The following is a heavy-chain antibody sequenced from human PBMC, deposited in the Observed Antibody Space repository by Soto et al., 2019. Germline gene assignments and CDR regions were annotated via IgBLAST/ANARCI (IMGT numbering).Heavy chain of an antibody. V-gene: IGHV4-59*01. Sequence: SETLSLTCTVSGGSISSYYWSWIRQPPGKGLEWIGYIYYSGSTNYNPSLKSRVTISVDTSKNQFSLKLSSVTAADTAVYYCARDNYDFWRGHPASAFDPWGQGTLVTVST. CDR2: IYYSGST. D-gene: IGHD3-3*01. CDR3: ARDNYDFWRGHPASAFDP. CDR1: GGSISSYY. J-gene: IGHJ5*02.